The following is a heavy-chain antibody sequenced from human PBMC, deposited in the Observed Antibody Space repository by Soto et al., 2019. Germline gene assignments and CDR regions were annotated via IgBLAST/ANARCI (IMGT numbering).Heavy chain of an antibody. J-gene: IGHJ4*02. Sequence: SLRLSCAASGFTFSSYGMHWVRQAPGKGLEWVAVISYDGSNKYYADSVKGRFTISRDNSKNTLYLQMNSLRAEDTAVYYCAKDRSGYCSSTSCSMVDYWGQGTLVTVSS. CDR1: GFTFSSYG. V-gene: IGHV3-30*18. CDR2: ISYDGSNK. D-gene: IGHD2-2*01. CDR3: AKDRSGYCSSTSCSMVDY.